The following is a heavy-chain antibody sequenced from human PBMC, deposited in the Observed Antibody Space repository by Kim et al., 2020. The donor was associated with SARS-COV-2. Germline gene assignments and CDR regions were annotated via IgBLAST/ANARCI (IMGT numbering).Heavy chain of an antibody. J-gene: IGHJ4*02. D-gene: IGHD2-21*02. CDR1: GGSISSGGYY. CDR3: ARGHIVVVTAIRYFDY. CDR2: IYYSGST. V-gene: IGHV4-31*03. Sequence: SETLSLTCTVSGGSISSGGYYWSWIRQHPGKGLEWIGYIYYSGSTYYNPSLKSRVTISVDTSKNQFSLKLSSVTAADTAVYYCARGHIVVVTAIRYFDYWGQGTLVTVSS.